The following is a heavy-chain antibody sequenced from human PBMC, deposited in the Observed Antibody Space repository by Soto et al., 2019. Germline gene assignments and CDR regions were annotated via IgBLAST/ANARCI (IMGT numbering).Heavy chain of an antibody. CDR2: IFWDDDK. Sequence: QITLKESGPTLVKPTQTLTLTCTFSGLSRSNRGVGVAWIRQPQGKALEWLALIFWDDDKWYSPSLRSRLTTTEASSKHQVVRTMTNMDPVDTVTYYCAHRPLGYDYYYDYWGKGTLVTVSS. CDR3: AHRPLGYDYYYDY. J-gene: IGHJ4*02. CDR1: GLSRSNRGVG. D-gene: IGHD5-12*01. V-gene: IGHV2-5*02.